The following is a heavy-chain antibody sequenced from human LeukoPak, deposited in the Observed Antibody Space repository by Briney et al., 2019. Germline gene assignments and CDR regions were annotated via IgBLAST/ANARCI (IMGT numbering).Heavy chain of an antibody. CDR3: ARGPYSSSWSRITYYFDY. CDR1: GDSVSSNSAA. V-gene: IGHV6-1*01. D-gene: IGHD6-13*01. J-gene: IGHJ4*02. Sequence: SQTLSPTCAISGDSVSSNSAAWNWIRQSPSRGLEWLGRTYYRSKWYNDYAVSVKSRITINPDTSKNQLSLQLNSVTPEDTAVYYCARGPYSSSWSRITYYFDYWGQGTLVTVSS. CDR2: TYYRSKWYN.